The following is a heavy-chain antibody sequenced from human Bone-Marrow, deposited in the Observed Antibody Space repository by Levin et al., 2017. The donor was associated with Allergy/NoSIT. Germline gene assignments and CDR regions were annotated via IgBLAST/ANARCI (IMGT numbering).Heavy chain of an antibody. CDR3: ARVAVAGGFYFDH. D-gene: IGHD6-19*01. CDR2: IYHDGST. J-gene: IGHJ4*02. V-gene: IGHV4-4*02. CDR1: GDSISSSSW. Sequence: SETLSLTCAVSGDSISSSSWWSWVRQPPGKGLEWIGEIYHDGSTHYNPSLKSRVSISVDKSKNHFSLNVSSVTAADTALYFCARVAVAGGFYFDHWGQGTLVSVSS.